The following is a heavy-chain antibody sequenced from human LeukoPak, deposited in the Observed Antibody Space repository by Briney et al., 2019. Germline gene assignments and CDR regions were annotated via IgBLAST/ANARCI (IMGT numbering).Heavy chain of an antibody. CDR3: ARVGYCSGDRCYLHFDY. CDR1: GYIFNDYY. D-gene: IGHD2-15*01. J-gene: IGHJ4*02. CDR2: INPKNGDT. Sequence: ASVKVSCKASGYIFNDYYIHWMRQAPGQGLEWMGWINPKNGDTNYAQKFQGRVTMTRDTSISTVYMELNRLTSDDTDLYYCARVGYCSGDRCYLHFDYWGQGTLVTVSS. V-gene: IGHV1-2*02.